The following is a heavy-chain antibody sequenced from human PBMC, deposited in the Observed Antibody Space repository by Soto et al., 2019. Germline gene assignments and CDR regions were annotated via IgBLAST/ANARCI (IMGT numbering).Heavy chain of an antibody. V-gene: IGHV1-69*12. CDR2: IIHIFGTA. CDR3: ARDRGPSSGYYPYWFDP. CDR1: GGTFSSYA. J-gene: IGHJ5*02. D-gene: IGHD3-22*01. Sequence: QVQLVQSGAEVKKPGSSVKVSCKASGGTFSSYAISWVRQAPGQGLEWMGEIIHIFGTANYAQKFQGRVTITADETTSTAYRELSSLRSEDTAVYYCARDRGPSSGYYPYWFDPWGQGTLVTVYS.